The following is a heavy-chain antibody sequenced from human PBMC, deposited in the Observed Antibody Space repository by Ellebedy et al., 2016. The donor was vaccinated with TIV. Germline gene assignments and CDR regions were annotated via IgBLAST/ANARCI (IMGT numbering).Heavy chain of an antibody. D-gene: IGHD5-18*01. J-gene: IGHJ4*02. CDR2: IYSSGNT. V-gene: IGHV4-30-4*01. Sequence: SETLSLTCAVSGGSFSGYYWSWIRQPPGKGLEWIGYIYSSGNTYYNPSLKSRVTISLGTSKNQFSLKLSPVTAADSAVYYCARAVDTAIVINYWGQGTLVIVSS. CDR1: GGSFSGYY. CDR3: ARAVDTAIVINY.